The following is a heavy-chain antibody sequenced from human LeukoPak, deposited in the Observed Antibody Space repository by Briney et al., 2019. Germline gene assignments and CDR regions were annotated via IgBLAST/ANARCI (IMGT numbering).Heavy chain of an antibody. J-gene: IGHJ4*02. V-gene: IGHV3-21*01. CDR3: ARVGPGVATSYYFDY. CDR1: GFTFSSYW. D-gene: IGHD5-24*01. CDR2: ISSSSSYI. Sequence: PGGSLRLSCAASGFTFSSYWMSWVRQAPGKGLEWVSSISSSSSYIYYADSVKGRFTISRDNAKNSLYLQMNSLRAEDTAVYYCARVGPGVATSYYFDYWGQGTLVTVSS.